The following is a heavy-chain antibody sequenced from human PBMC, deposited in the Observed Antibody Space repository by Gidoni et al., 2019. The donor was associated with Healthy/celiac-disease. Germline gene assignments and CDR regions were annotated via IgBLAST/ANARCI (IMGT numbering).Heavy chain of an antibody. CDR1: GYTFTSYY. J-gene: IGHJ4*02. D-gene: IGHD6-13*01. CDR3: ARASKPGIAAAGTAEFDY. Sequence: QVQLVQSGAEVKKPGASVKVSCKASGYTFTSYYMHWVRQAPGQGLEWMGIINPSGGSTSYAQKFQGRVTMTRDTSTSTVYMELSSLRSEDTAVYYCARASKPGIAAAGTAEFDYWGQGTLVTVSS. V-gene: IGHV1-46*03. CDR2: INPSGGST.